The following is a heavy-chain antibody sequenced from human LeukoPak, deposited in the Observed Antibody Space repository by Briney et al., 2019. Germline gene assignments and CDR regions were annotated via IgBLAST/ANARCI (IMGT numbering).Heavy chain of an antibody. V-gene: IGHV1-2*02. J-gene: IGHJ5*02. CDR2: INPNSGGT. CDR3: ARVPRRGDRFDP. Sequence: ASVKVSCKASGYTFTGYYMHWVRQAPGQGLEWMGWINPNSGGTNYAQKFQGRVTMTRDTSISTAYMELSSLRSEDTVVYYCARVPRRGDRFDPWGQGTLVTVSS. CDR1: GYTFTGYY. D-gene: IGHD3-10*01.